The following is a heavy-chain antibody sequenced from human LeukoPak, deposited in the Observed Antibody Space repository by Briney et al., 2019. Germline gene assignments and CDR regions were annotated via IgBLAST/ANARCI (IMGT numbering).Heavy chain of an antibody. D-gene: IGHD3-9*01. V-gene: IGHV1-69*05. CDR1: GGTFSSYA. J-gene: IGHJ6*03. CDR2: IIPIFGTA. Sequence: ASVKVSCKASGGTFSSYAISWVRQAPGQGLEWMGRIIPIFGTANYAQKFQGRVTITTDESTSTAYMELSSLRSEDTAVYYCARDHDILTGPNPKYYYYYMDVWGKGTTVTVSS. CDR3: ARDHDILTGPNPKYYYYYMDV.